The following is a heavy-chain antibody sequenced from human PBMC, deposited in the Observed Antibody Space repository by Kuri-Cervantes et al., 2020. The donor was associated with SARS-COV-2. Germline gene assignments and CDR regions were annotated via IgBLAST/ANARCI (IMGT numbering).Heavy chain of an antibody. J-gene: IGHJ4*02. CDR3: ARGGSGRTTYFDY. CDR1: GFTFMNYA. Sequence: GESLKISCAASGFTFMNYAMTWVRQAPGKGLEWVSRINSDGSSTSYADSVKGRFTISRDNAKNTLYPQMNSLRAEDTAVYYCARGGSGRTTYFDYWGQGTLVTVSS. V-gene: IGHV3-74*01. CDR2: INSDGSST. D-gene: IGHD1-1*01.